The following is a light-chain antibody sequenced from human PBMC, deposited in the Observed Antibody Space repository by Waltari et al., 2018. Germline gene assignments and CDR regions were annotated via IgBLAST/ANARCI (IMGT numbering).Light chain of an antibody. CDR3: QQGNNFPPT. V-gene: IGKV1-12*01. CDR1: QGISNH. CDR2: AAS. Sequence: DSQMTQSPSSVSASVGDRVTITCRARQGISNHVAWYQQQPGKAPKFLIYAASTLPSWVPSRFSGTGSETEFSLTTRALQPADFATYFCQQGNNFPPTFGHGTAVAL. J-gene: IGKJ1*01.